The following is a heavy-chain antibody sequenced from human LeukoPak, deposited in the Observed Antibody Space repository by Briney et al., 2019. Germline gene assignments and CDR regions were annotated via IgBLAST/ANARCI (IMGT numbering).Heavy chain of an antibody. J-gene: IGHJ6*02. CDR3: ARVGSVAGTWTAMGMDV. D-gene: IGHD6-19*01. CDR1: GGSISSSNW. V-gene: IGHV4-4*02. CDR2: IYHSGST. Sequence: SETLSLTCAVSGGSISSSNWWSWVRQPPGKGLEWIGEIYHSGSTNYNPSLKGRVTISVDKSKNQFSLKLSSVTAADTAVYYCARVGSVAGTWTAMGMDVWGQGTTVTVSS.